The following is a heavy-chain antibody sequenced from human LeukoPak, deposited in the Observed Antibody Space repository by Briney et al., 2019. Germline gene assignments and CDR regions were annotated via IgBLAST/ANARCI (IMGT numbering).Heavy chain of an antibody. V-gene: IGHV4-31*03. CDR2: IYYSGSS. J-gene: IGHJ4*02. CDR1: GGSINNGGYY. CDR3: ARNRDGYNSFDY. D-gene: IGHD5-24*01. Sequence: SQTLSLTCTVSGGSINNGGYYWSWIRQHPGKGLEWIGYIYYSGSSYYNPSLRSRVTISVDTSKNHFSLKLSSVTAADTAVYYCARNRDGYNSFDYWGQGALVTVSS.